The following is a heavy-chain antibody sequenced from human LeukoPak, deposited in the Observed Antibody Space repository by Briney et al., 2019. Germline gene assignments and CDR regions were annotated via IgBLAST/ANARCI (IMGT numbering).Heavy chain of an antibody. CDR3: ARHYGGTSKYFDY. CDR2: ISPNSGDT. D-gene: IGHD4-23*01. V-gene: IGHV1-2*02. CDR1: GYTFSDYY. Sequence: GASVKVSCKASGYTFSDYYMHWVRQAPGQGLEWMGWISPNSGDTNYAQKFQGRVTMTRDTSINTAYMELSRLTSDDTALYYCARHYGGTSKYFDYWGQGTPVTVSS. J-gene: IGHJ4*02.